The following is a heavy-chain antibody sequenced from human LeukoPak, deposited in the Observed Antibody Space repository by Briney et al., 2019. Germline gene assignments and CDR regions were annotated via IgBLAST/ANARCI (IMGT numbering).Heavy chain of an antibody. CDR2: ISSSSSYI. CDR1: GFIFSSYS. J-gene: IGHJ3*02. D-gene: IGHD3-22*01. Sequence: GGSLRLSCAASGFIFSSYSMNWVRQAPGKGLEWVSSISSSSSYIYYADSVKGRFTISRDNAKNSLYLQMNSLRAEDTAVYYCARDARYYYDSSGYYPDAFDIWGQGTMVTVSS. V-gene: IGHV3-21*01. CDR3: ARDARYYYDSSGYYPDAFDI.